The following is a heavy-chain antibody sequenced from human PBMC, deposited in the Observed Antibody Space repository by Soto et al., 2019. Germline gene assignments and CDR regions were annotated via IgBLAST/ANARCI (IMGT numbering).Heavy chain of an antibody. D-gene: IGHD3-9*01. CDR3: ARHPGYYDVLTGYSTYYFDY. J-gene: IGHJ4*02. V-gene: IGHV4-59*08. CDR2: IYYRGNT. Sequence: QVQLQESGPGLVKPSETLSLTCTVSGGSISTYYWSWIRQPPGKGLECLGYIYYRGNTNYNPSFKSRVTISLDPSKNQFSLRLSSVTAADTAVYYCARHPGYYDVLTGYSTYYFDYWGQGTLVTVSS. CDR1: GGSISTYY.